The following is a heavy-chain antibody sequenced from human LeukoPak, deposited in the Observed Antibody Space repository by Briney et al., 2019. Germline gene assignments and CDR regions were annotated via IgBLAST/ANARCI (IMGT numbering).Heavy chain of an antibody. CDR2: ISAYNGNT. J-gene: IGHJ4*02. V-gene: IGHV1-18*01. CDR3: ARESRNIAVAGTTPDNDY. D-gene: IGHD6-19*01. CDR1: GYTFTSYG. Sequence: GASVKVSCKASGYTFTSYGISWVRQAPGQGLEWMGWISAYNGNTNYAQKLQGRVTMTTDTSTSTAYMELRSLRSDDTAVYHCARESRNIAVAGTTPDNDYWGQGTLVTVSS.